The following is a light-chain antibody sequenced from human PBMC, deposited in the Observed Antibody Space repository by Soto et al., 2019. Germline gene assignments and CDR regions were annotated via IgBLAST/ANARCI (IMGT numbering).Light chain of an antibody. CDR3: QQLNGYPPT. J-gene: IGKJ1*01. CDR1: QGISSF. V-gene: IGKV1-9*01. Sequence: IQLTQSPSSLSASVGDRVTITCRASQGISSFLAWYQQKPGRAPKLLISAASTLQSGVPSRFSGSGSGTDFTLTISSLQAEDFATYYCQQLNGYPPTFGQGTKVDIK. CDR2: AAS.